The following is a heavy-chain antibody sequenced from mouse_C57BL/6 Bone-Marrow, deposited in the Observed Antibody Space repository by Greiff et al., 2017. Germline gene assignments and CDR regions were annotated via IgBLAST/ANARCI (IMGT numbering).Heavy chain of an antibody. D-gene: IGHD2-3*01. V-gene: IGHV1-85*01. Sequence: VQLQQSGPELVKPGASVKLSCKASGYTFTSYDINWVKQRPGQGLEWIGWIYPGDGSTTYNEKFKGKATLTVDTSSSTAYMELPSLTAEDSAGYFCARTHRSLSGPGYWYFDVWGTGTTVTVSS. CDR3: ARTHRSLSGPGYWYFDV. CDR1: GYTFTSYD. CDR2: IYPGDGST. J-gene: IGHJ1*03.